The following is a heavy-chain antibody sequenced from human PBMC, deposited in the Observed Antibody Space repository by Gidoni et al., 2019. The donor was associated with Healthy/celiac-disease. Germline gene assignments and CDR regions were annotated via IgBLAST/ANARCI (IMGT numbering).Heavy chain of an antibody. Sequence: EVQLVETGGGLVQPGGSLRLSGAASGCTSRSESRNWIRQAQGKGLEWVSYISSSSSTIYYADSVKCRFTISRDNAKNSLYLQMNSLRDEYTAVYYCARDEIFGVVMAPYYYYGMDVWGQVTTVTVSS. CDR3: ARDEIFGVVMAPYYYYGMDV. V-gene: IGHV3-48*02. J-gene: IGHJ6*02. CDR2: ISSSSSTI. CDR1: GCTSRSES. D-gene: IGHD3-3*01.